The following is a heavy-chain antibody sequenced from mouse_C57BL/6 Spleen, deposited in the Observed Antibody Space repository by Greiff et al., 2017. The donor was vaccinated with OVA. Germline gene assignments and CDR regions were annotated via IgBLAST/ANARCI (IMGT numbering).Heavy chain of an antibody. CDR2: INPNNGGT. V-gene: IGHV1-26*01. D-gene: IGHD2-2*01. Sequence: EVQLQQSGPELVKPGASVKISCKASGYTFTDYYMNWVKQSHGKSLEWIGDINPNNGGTSYNQKFKGKATLTVDKSSSTAYMELRSLTSEDSAVYYCAPYGYAWFAYWGQGTLVTVSA. CDR1: GYTFTDYY. CDR3: APYGYAWFAY. J-gene: IGHJ3*01.